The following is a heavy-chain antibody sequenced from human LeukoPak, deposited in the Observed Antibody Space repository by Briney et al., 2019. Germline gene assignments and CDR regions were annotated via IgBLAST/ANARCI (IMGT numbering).Heavy chain of an antibody. CDR2: FDRGHGKA. V-gene: IGHV1-24*01. J-gene: IGHJ4*02. Sequence: GASVKVSCKVSGYTLIDLSMHWVRQAPGKGLEWMGGFDRGHGKAMHAQRFQGRLTMTEDTSTDTAYMELSSLTSEETAMYYCAAKSGAFDYWGQGTLVTVSS. CDR3: AAKSGAFDY. D-gene: IGHD3-10*01. CDR1: GYTLIDLS.